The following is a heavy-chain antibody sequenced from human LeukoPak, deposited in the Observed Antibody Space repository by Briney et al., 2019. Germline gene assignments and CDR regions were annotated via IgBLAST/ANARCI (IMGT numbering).Heavy chain of an antibody. CDR3: ARDTLLSVVVVPAANVYFDY. D-gene: IGHD2-2*01. Sequence: ASVKVSCKASGYTFTSYGISWVRQAPGQGLEWMGWISAYNGNTNYAQKLQGRVTMTTDTSTSTAYMELRSLRSDDTGVYYCARDTLLSVVVVPAANVYFDYWGQGTLVTVSS. CDR2: ISAYNGNT. V-gene: IGHV1-18*04. J-gene: IGHJ4*02. CDR1: GYTFTSYG.